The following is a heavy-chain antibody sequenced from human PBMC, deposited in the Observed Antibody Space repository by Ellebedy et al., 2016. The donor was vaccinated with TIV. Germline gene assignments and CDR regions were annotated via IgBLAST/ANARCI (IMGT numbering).Heavy chain of an antibody. CDR1: GFSFSTYA. CDR2: ISRYGDNT. V-gene: IGHV3-64*04. Sequence: GESLKISCSASGFSFSTYAMHWVRQAPGRGLEHVATISRYGDNTYSVDSVKGRYTISRDNSKDTLYLQMNSLRDADTAVYYWARDPSKGTSWYDAYYYYYAMDVWGQGTTVTVSS. D-gene: IGHD6-13*01. CDR3: ARDPSKGTSWYDAYYYYYAMDV. J-gene: IGHJ6*02.